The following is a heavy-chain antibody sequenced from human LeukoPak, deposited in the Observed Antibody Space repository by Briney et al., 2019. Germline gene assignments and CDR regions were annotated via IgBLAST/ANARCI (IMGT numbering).Heavy chain of an antibody. CDR3: ATAALKGYYFDY. V-gene: IGHV1-24*01. Sequence: GASVKVSCKVSGYTLTELSMHWVRQAPGKGLEWMGGSDPEDGETIYAQKFQGRVTMTEDTSSDTAYMELSSLRSEDTAVYYCATAALKGYYFDYWGQGTLVTVSS. CDR2: SDPEDGET. D-gene: IGHD3-3*02. CDR1: GYTLTELS. J-gene: IGHJ4*02.